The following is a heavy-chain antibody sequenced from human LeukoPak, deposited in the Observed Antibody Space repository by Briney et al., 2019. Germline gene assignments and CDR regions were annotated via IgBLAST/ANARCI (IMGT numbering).Heavy chain of an antibody. V-gene: IGHV3-30*18. CDR1: GFLFSAYG. CDR3: AKVQTGRGSYSEYYYYGMDV. D-gene: IGHD1-26*01. CDR2: VSYDGSNK. Sequence: PGGSLRLSCAASGFLFSAYGMHWVRQAPGKGLEWVAVVSYDGSNKYYAVSVKGRFTISRDNSKNTLYLQMNSLRAEDTAVYYCAKVQTGRGSYSEYYYYGMDVWGQGTTVTVSS. J-gene: IGHJ6*02.